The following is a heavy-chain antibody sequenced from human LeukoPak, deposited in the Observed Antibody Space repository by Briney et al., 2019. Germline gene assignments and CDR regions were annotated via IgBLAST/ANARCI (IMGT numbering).Heavy chain of an antibody. CDR3: AKVSGGGLYYDGMDV. J-gene: IGHJ6*02. CDR1: GFTFNNYA. V-gene: IGHV3-23*01. Sequence: GGSLRLSRAASGFTFNNYAMNWVRQAPGKGLEWVSVISGSGGTTYYADSVKGRFTISRDSSKNTLYLQMNSLRAEDTAVYYCAKVSGGGLYYDGMDVWGQGTTVTVSS. D-gene: IGHD1-14*01. CDR2: ISGSGGTT.